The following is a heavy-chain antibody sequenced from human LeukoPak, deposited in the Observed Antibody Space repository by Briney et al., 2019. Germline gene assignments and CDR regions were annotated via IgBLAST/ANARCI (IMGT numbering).Heavy chain of an antibody. V-gene: IGHV4-34*01. CDR1: GRSFSGYY. Sequence: SETLSLTCAVYGRSFSGYYWSWIRQPPGKGLEWIGEINHNGSTNYNPSLKSRVTISVDTSKNQFSLKLSSVTAADTAVYYCARGPAGIIDYWGQGTLVTVSS. D-gene: IGHD1-1*01. J-gene: IGHJ4*02. CDR2: INHNGST. CDR3: ARGPAGIIDY.